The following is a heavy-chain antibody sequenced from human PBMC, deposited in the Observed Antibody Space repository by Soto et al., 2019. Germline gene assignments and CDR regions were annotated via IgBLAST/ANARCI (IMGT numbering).Heavy chain of an antibody. CDR3: ERISYDYYGSGHYGMDV. V-gene: IGHV2-70*01. J-gene: IGHJ6*02. CDR1: GFSLSTSGMC. CDR2: IDWDDDK. D-gene: IGHD3-10*01. Sequence: SGPTLVNPTQTLTLTCTFSGFSLSTSGMCVSWIRQPPGKALEWLALIDWDDDKYYSTSLKTRLTISKDTSKNQVVLTMTNMDPVDTATYYCERISYDYYGSGHYGMDVWGQGTTVTVSS.